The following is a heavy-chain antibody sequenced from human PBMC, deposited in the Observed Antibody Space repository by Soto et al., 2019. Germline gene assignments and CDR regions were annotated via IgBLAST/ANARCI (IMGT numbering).Heavy chain of an antibody. D-gene: IGHD2-8*01. J-gene: IGHJ3*02. CDR2: INPSGGST. CDR1: GYTFTSYY. V-gene: IGHV1-46*01. Sequence: ASVKVSCKASGYTFTSYYMHWVRQAPGQGLEWMGIINPSGGSTSYAQKFQGRVTMTRDTSTSTVYMGLSSLRSEDTAVYYCAREVVLMVYAGAFDIWGQGTMVTVSS. CDR3: AREVVLMVYAGAFDI.